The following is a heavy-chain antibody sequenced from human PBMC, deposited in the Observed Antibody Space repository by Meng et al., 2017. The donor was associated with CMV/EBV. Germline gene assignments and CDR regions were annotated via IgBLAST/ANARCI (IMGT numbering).Heavy chain of an antibody. CDR2: IIPIFGTA. J-gene: IGHJ4*02. D-gene: IGHD6-6*01. V-gene: IGHV1-69*05. Sequence: SVKVSCKASGGTFSSYAISWVRQAPGQGLEWMGGIIPIFGTANYAQKFQGRVTITTDESTSTAYMELSSLRSEDPAVYYCASRHSSSSGNFDYWGQGTLVTVSS. CDR1: GGTFSSYA. CDR3: ASRHSSSSGNFDY.